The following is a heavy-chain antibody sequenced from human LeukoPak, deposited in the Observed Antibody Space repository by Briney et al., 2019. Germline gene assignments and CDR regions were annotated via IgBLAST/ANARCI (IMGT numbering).Heavy chain of an antibody. D-gene: IGHD3-22*01. Sequence: SETLSLTCAVYGGSFSGYYWSWPRQPPGKGLEWIGVINHSGSTNYNPSLKSRVTISVDTSKNQFSLKLSSVTAADTAVYYCASPYYYDSSGWTDAFDIWGQGTMVTVSS. CDR2: INHSGST. J-gene: IGHJ3*02. CDR3: ASPYYYDSSGWTDAFDI. V-gene: IGHV4-34*01. CDR1: GGSFSGYY.